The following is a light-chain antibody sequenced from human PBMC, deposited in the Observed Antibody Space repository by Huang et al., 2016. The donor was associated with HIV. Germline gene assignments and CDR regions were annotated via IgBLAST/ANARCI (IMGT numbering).Light chain of an antibody. Sequence: EIVLSQSPATLSLSPGERAILSCRASQSVRTFLRWYQQNPGQAPRLLIYDASNRATGIPARFGGSGSGTDFTLTINTLEPEDSAIYYGRQRTNWRWTFGLGTKVEIK. CDR3: RQRTNWRWT. V-gene: IGKV3-11*01. J-gene: IGKJ1*01. CDR1: QSVRTF. CDR2: DAS.